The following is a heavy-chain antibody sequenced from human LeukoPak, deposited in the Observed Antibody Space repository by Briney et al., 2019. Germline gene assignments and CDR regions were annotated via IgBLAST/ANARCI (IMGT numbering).Heavy chain of an antibody. J-gene: IGHJ4*02. CDR1: GGTFSSYA. CDR3: AKVDGITIFEVFDY. V-gene: IGHV1-69*04. Sequence: ASVKVPCKASGGTFSSYAISWVRQAPGQGLEWMGRIIPILGIANYAQKFQGRVTITADKSTSTAYMELSSLRSEDTAVYYCAKVDGITIFEVFDYWGQGTLVTVSS. CDR2: IIPILGIA. D-gene: IGHD3-3*01.